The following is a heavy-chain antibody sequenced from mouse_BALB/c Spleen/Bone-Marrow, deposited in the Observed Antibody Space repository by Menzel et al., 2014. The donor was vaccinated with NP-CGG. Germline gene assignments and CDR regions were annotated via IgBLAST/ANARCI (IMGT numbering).Heavy chain of an antibody. CDR1: GFAFSSYD. V-gene: IGHV5-12-1*01. CDR3: ARHRQLTTAN. D-gene: IGHD1-2*01. J-gene: IGHJ4*01. Sequence: QREETGGGLMKPGGSLKLSCAASGFAFSSYDMSWVRQTPEKRLEWVAYISSGGGSTYYPDTVKGRFTISRDNAKNTLYLQMSSLKSEDTAMYYCARHRQLTTANWSQG. CDR2: ISSGGGST.